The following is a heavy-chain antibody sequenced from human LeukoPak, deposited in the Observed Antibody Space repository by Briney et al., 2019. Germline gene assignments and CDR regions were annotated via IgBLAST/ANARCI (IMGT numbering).Heavy chain of an antibody. Sequence: GASVKVSCKASGYTFTGYYMHWVRQAPGQGLEWMGWIKADSGGTNYAQRFQGRVTMTRDTSISTAYMDLSRLRSDDTAVYHCATSDYPYNAFDIWGQGTMVTVSS. D-gene: IGHD3-16*01. CDR3: ATSDYPYNAFDI. CDR1: GYTFTGYY. V-gene: IGHV1-2*02. CDR2: IKADSGGT. J-gene: IGHJ3*02.